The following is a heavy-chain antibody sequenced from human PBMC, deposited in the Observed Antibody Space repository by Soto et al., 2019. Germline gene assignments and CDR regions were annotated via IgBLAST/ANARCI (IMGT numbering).Heavy chain of an antibody. Sequence: QVHLQESGPGLVKPSETLSLTCRVSGGSISNDYWTWIRQPPGKGLEWIGYIYKGGSINYNPSLKRRVTISVDTSNNQFSLKLSSVTAADTAVYYCARAYYDRSGYAVDPWGQGTLVTASS. D-gene: IGHD3-22*01. CDR1: GGSISNDY. CDR2: IYKGGSI. V-gene: IGHV4-4*09. J-gene: IGHJ5*02. CDR3: ARAYYDRSGYAVDP.